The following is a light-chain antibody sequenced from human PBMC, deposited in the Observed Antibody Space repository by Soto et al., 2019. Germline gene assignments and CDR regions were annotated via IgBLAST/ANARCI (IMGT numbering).Light chain of an antibody. CDR2: DAS. J-gene: IGKJ2*01. V-gene: IGKV1-33*01. CDR1: QDISNY. Sequence: DIQMTQSPSSLSASVGDRVTITCQASQDISNYLNWYQQKPGKAPKLLIYDASNLETGVPSRFSGSGSGTDFTFTISSLQPEDIATYHCQQYDNLPPYTFGQGTKLESK. CDR3: QQYDNLPPYT.